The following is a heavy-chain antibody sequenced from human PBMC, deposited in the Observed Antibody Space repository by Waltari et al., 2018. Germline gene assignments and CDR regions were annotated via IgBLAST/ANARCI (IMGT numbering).Heavy chain of an antibody. CDR1: GYSISSGYY. V-gene: IGHV4-38-2*02. J-gene: IGHJ4*02. CDR2: IYHSGST. D-gene: IGHD3-3*01. CDR3: ARVAGSDFWSGYYAY. Sequence: QVQLQESGPGLVKPSETLSLTCTVSGYSISSGYYWGWIRRPPGKGLEWIGSIYHSGSTYYNPSLKSRVTISVDTSKNQFSLKLSSVTAADTAVYYCARVAGSDFWSGYYAYWGQGTLVTVSS.